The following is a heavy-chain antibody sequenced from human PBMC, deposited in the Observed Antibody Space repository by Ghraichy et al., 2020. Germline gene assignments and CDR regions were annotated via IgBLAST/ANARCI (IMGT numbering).Heavy chain of an antibody. CDR1: GFTFDDYA. J-gene: IGHJ6*02. CDR2: ISWNSGSI. Sequence: GESLRLSCAASGFTFDDYAMHWVRQAPGKGLEWVSGISWNSGSIGYADSVKGRFTISRDNAKNSLYLQMNSLRAEDTALYYCARVNYDSSGYQPYYGMDVWGQGTTVTVSS. CDR3: ARVNYDSSGYQPYYGMDV. V-gene: IGHV3-9*01. D-gene: IGHD3-22*01.